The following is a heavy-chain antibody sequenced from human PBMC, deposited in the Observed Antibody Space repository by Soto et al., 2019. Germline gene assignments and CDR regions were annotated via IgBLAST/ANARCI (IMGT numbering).Heavy chain of an antibody. V-gene: IGHV4-4*07. CDR2: IYATGTT. J-gene: IGHJ5*02. Sequence: PSETLTLTCTVSGASITGFYWRWIRQSAGKGLVWIGRIYATGTTEYNPYPKSRVMISVDTCKKQFSLKLRSVTAADTAVYYCVRDGTKSLRDGFDPWGQGISVTVSS. CDR1: GASITGFY. CDR3: VRDGTKSLRDGFDP. D-gene: IGHD1-1*01.